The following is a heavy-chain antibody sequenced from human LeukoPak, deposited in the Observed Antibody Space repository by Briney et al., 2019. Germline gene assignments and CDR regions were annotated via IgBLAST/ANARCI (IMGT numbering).Heavy chain of an antibody. CDR3: ARGRSAYAWDY. CDR1: GFTFDDYG. D-gene: IGHD5-12*01. Sequence: GGSLRLSCAASGFTFDDYGMSWVRQAPGKGLEWVSGISGSGGSTYYADSVKGRFTISRDNAKNTLYLQMSSLRAEDTAAYYCARGRSAYAWDYWGQGTLVTVSS. V-gene: IGHV3-23*01. J-gene: IGHJ4*02. CDR2: ISGSGGST.